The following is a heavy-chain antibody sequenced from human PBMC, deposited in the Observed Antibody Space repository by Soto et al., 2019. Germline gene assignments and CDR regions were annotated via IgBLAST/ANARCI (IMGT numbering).Heavy chain of an antibody. CDR3: ARVSIAAQVENHNWFDP. Sequence: SQTLSLTCAISGDSVSSNSAAWNWIRQSPSRGLEWLGRTYYRSKWYNDYAVSVKSRITINPDTSKNQFSLQLNSVTPEDTAVYYCARVSIAAQVENHNWFDPWGQGTLVTVSS. CDR1: GDSVSSNSAA. D-gene: IGHD6-6*01. V-gene: IGHV6-1*01. CDR2: TYYRSKWYN. J-gene: IGHJ5*02.